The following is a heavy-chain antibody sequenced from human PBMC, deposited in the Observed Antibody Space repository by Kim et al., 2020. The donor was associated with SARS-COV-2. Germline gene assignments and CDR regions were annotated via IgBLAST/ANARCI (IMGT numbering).Heavy chain of an antibody. Sequence: SETLYLTCAVYGGSFSGYYWSWIRQPPGKGLEWIGEINHSGSTNYNPSLKSRVTISVDTSKNQFSLKLSSVTAADTAVYYCARRLRKAAPRPTYYFDYWGQGTLVTVSS. CDR1: GGSFSGYY. D-gene: IGHD6-13*01. CDR3: ARRLRKAAPRPTYYFDY. V-gene: IGHV4-34*01. CDR2: INHSGST. J-gene: IGHJ4*02.